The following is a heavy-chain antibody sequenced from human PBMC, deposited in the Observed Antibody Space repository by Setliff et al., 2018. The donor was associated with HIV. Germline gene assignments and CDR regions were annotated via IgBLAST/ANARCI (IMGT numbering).Heavy chain of an antibody. CDR2: IYHSGST. Sequence: SETLSLTCAVSGYSISSGYYWGWIRQPPGKGLEWIGSIYHSGSTYYNPSLKSRVTISVDTSKNQFSLKLSPVTAADTAVYYCAREGTTVTLDYWGQGTLVTVSS. J-gene: IGHJ4*02. CDR1: GYSISSGYY. CDR3: AREGTTVTLDY. V-gene: IGHV4-38-2*02. D-gene: IGHD4-4*01.